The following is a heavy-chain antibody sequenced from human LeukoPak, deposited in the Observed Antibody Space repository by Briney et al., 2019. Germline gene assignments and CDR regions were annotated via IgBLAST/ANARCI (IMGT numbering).Heavy chain of an antibody. Sequence: GASVKVSCKASGYTFTSYAMNWVRQAPGQGLEWMGWINPNSGGTNYAQKFQGRVTMTRDTSISTAYMELSRLRSDDTAVYYCARRVGIAAAGTSWFDPWGQGTLVTVSS. J-gene: IGHJ5*02. CDR2: INPNSGGT. V-gene: IGHV1-2*02. CDR3: ARRVGIAAAGTSWFDP. CDR1: GYTFTSYA. D-gene: IGHD6-13*01.